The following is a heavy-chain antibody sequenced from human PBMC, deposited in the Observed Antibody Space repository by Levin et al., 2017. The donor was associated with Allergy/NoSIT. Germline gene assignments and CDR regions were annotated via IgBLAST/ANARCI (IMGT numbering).Heavy chain of an antibody. V-gene: IGHV3-66*01. D-gene: IGHD1-26*01. CDR2: IYSGGGT. J-gene: IGHJ4*02. Sequence: GESLKISCAGSGFTVSSNIMSWVRQAPGKGLEWVSFIYSGGGTYYADSVKGRFTISRDTSKNSLYLQLNSMRAEDTAVYYCATNRIVGAPVDYWGQGTLVTVSS. CDR3: ATNRIVGAPVDY. CDR1: GFTVSSNI.